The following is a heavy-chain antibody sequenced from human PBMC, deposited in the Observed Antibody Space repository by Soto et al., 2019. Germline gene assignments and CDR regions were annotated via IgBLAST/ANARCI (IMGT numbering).Heavy chain of an antibody. CDR2: ISAYNGNT. CDR3: ARDIFGGGVGESNWRDP. Sequence: QVQLVQSGAEVKKPGASVKVSCKASGYTFTSYGISWVRQAPGQGLEWMGWISAYNGNTNYAQKFQGRVTMTTDTSTRTAYTEWRSLRSDDTAVYYCARDIFGGGVGESNWRDPWGQGTLVTVSS. D-gene: IGHD3-10*01. J-gene: IGHJ5*02. CDR1: GYTFTSYG. V-gene: IGHV1-18*01.